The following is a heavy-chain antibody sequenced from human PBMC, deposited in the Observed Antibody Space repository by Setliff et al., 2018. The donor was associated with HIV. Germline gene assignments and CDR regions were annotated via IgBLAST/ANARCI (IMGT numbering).Heavy chain of an antibody. CDR3: ARGRGAYDFWTSDNYYMGV. V-gene: IGHV1-3*01. D-gene: IGHD3-3*01. Sequence: GASVKVSCKASRYTFSTYAFHWVRQAPGQRLEWMGWINAANGDTKYSQKSQGRVTITRDKSASTAYMELSSLRFEDTAVYYCARGRGAYDFWTSDNYYMGVWGNGTTVTVSS. CDR2: INAANGDT. J-gene: IGHJ6*03. CDR1: RYTFSTYA.